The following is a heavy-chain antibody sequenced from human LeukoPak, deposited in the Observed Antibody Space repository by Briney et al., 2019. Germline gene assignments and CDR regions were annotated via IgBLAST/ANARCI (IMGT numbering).Heavy chain of an antibody. CDR3: ARHVYSSGWGAFDI. CDR2: ISRSATYL. D-gene: IGHD6-19*01. V-gene: IGHV3-21*01. CDR1: GFTFSGYS. J-gene: IGHJ3*02. Sequence: GGSLRLSCAASGFTFSGYSMNWVRHAPGKGLEWVSSISRSATYLYYADSLQGRFTVSRDDAKSSLYLQMNSLSAEDTAVYYCARHVYSSGWGAFDIWGQGTMVTVSS.